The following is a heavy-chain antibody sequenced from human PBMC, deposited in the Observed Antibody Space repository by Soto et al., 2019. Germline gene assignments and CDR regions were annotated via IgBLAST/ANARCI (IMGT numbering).Heavy chain of an antibody. CDR3: AFDMTTGVVYFDN. V-gene: IGHV1-69*02. Sequence: QVLLVQSGAEVKRPGSSVKVSCKVSGGTFSTYTISWVRQAPGQGLEWMGRIIPMFGLPNHAQKFQGRVTITADKSTQTSYLEMTGLTSEDTAVYYWAFDMTTGVVYFDNWGQGTLVTVSS. J-gene: IGHJ4*02. CDR1: GGTFSTYT. CDR2: IIPMFGLP. D-gene: IGHD4-4*01.